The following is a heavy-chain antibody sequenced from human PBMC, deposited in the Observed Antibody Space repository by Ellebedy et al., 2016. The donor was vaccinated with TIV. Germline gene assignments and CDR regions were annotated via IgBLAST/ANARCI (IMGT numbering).Heavy chain of an antibody. CDR1: GSTFTSYY. CDR2: INLSSGST. V-gene: IGHV1-46*01. Sequence: ASVKVSCKASGSTFTSYYMHWVRQVPGQGLEWMGIINLSSGSTIYAQKFQGRVTMTRDTSTSTVYMELSSLRYEDTAVYYCARRYCSGGSCKADYWGQGTLVTVSS. CDR3: ARRYCSGGSCKADY. J-gene: IGHJ4*02. D-gene: IGHD2-15*01.